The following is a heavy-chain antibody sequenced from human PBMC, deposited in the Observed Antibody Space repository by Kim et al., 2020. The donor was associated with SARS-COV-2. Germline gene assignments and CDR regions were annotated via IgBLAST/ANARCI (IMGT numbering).Heavy chain of an antibody. CDR2: MSGSGSST. CDR3: AKDRAVGDGYNSWDY. J-gene: IGHJ4*02. V-gene: IGHV3-23*01. Sequence: GGSLRLSCAASGFTFSNYAMSWVRRAPGKGLEWVSSMSGSGSSTYYADSVKGRFTISRDNSKYTVYLQMNSLSAEDTAVYYCAKDRAVGDGYNSWDYWGQGTLVTVSS. D-gene: IGHD5-12*01. CDR1: GFTFSNYA.